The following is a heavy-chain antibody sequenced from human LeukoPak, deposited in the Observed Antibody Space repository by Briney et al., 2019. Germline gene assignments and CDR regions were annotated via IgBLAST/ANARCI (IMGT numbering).Heavy chain of an antibody. CDR3: GKNQTALGNDYFDY. V-gene: IGHV3-30*18. Sequence: GRCLRLSRAASGFPFRSYGMHWVSQAPGKGRDWVAVISSDGSSKHYADSLKGRFTNSRDNSKHTLPLQMNSLRAEDTRVYYCGKNQTALGNDYFDYWGQGTLVTVSS. CDR2: ISSDGSSK. J-gene: IGHJ4*02. CDR1: GFPFRSYG. D-gene: IGHD2-21*02.